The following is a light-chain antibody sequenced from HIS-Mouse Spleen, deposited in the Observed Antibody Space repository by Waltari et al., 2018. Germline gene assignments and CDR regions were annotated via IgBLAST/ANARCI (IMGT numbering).Light chain of an antibody. CDR1: KRVSSN. CDR2: GAS. J-gene: IGKJ1*01. V-gene: IGKV3-15*01. CDR3: QQYNNWWT. Sequence: EIVMTQSPATLSVSPGERATLSCSASKRVSSNLAWYQQKTCQAPRLPIYGASTRATGIPARFSGSGSGTEFTLTISSMQSEDFAVYYCQQYNNWWTFGQGTKGEIK.